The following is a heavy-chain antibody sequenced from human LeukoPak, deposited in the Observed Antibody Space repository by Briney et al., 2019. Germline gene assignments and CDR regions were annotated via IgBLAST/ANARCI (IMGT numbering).Heavy chain of an antibody. CDR2: INPSGGST. D-gene: IGHD3-3*01. CDR3: ARGTSGLSPPYYYYYMDV. Sequence: ASVKVSCKASGYTFTSYYMHWVRQAPGQGLEWVGIINPSGGSTSYAQKFQGRVTMTRDTSTSTVYMELSSLRSEDTAVYYCARGTSGLSPPYYYYYMDVWGKGTTVTVSS. CDR1: GYTFTSYY. J-gene: IGHJ6*03. V-gene: IGHV1-46*03.